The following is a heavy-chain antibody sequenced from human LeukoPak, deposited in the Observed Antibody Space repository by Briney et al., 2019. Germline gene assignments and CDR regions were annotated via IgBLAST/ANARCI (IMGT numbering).Heavy chain of an antibody. D-gene: IGHD2-15*01. J-gene: IGHJ4*02. V-gene: IGHV4-59*01. CDR2: IYYSGST. CDR3: ARVRGYCSGGSCGELGY. CDR1: GGSISSYY. Sequence: PSETLSLTCTVSGGSISSYYWSWIRQPPGKGLEWIGYIYYSGSTNYNPSLKSRVTISVDTSKNQFSLKLSSVTAADTAVYYCARVRGYCSGGSCGELGYWGQGTLVTVSS.